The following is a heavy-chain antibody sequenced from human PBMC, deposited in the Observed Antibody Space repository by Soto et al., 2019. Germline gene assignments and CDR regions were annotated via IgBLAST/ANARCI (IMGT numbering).Heavy chain of an antibody. CDR1: GGSISSGY. CDR2: IYYGGSI. D-gene: IGHD3-22*01. V-gene: IGHV4-59*01. CDR3: TGAHYDINGYSLDP. Sequence: SETLSLTCSVSGGSISSGYWTCIRQPPGKGLEWIGYIYYGGSINYNPSLKSRVIISVDTAKNQFSLRLSSVTAADTAVYYSTGAHYDINGYSLDPWGQGTSVTVSS. J-gene: IGHJ5*02.